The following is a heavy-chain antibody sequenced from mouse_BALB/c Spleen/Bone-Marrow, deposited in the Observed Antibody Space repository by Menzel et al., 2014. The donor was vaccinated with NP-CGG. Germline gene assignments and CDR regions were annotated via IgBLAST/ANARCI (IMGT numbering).Heavy chain of an antibody. CDR3: TRSNYGYWYFDV. Sequence: VQLQQSGAELVKPGASVKLSCKASGYTFSSYYMYWVKQRPEQGLEWIGEINPSNGGTKFNEKFKSKATLTVDKSSSTAYMQLSSLTSEDSAVYYCTRSNYGYWYFDVWGAGTTVTLSS. J-gene: IGHJ1*01. D-gene: IGHD1-1*01. CDR1: GYTFSSYY. V-gene: IGHV1S81*02. CDR2: INPSNGGT.